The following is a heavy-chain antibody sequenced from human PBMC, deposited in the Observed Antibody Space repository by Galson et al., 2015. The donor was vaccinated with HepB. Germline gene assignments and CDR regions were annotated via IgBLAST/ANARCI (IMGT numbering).Heavy chain of an antibody. V-gene: IGHV3-23*01. Sequence: SLRLSCAVSGFSVDSRAMSWVRQAPGKSLEWLSSISNNAGKTYYAGSVRGCFTISRDESTNSVFLQMDSLRADDTAVYYCAKDHPSSGWPAFDYWSQGALVIVSS. CDR1: GFSVDSRA. D-gene: IGHD6-19*01. CDR3: AKDHPSSGWPAFDY. CDR2: ISNNAGKT. J-gene: IGHJ4*02.